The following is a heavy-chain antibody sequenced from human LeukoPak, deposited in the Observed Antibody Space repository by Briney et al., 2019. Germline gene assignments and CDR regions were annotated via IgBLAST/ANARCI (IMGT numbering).Heavy chain of an antibody. CDR3: ARGASRPNYYYGMDV. J-gene: IGHJ6*02. CDR2: ISSSSSTI. D-gene: IGHD6-6*01. CDR1: GFTFSSYN. V-gene: IGHV3-48*01. Sequence: PGGSLRLSCAASGFTFSSYNMNWVRQAPGKGLEWVSYISSSSSTIYYADSVKGRFTISRDNAKNSLYLQMNSLRAEDTAVYYCARGASRPNYYYGMDVWGQGTTVTVSS.